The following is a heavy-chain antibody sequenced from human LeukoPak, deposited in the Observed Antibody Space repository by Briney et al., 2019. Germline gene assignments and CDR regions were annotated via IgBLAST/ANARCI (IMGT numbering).Heavy chain of an antibody. D-gene: IGHD3-9*01. CDR1: GFTFSSYG. V-gene: IGHV3-30*18. CDR2: ISYDGSSK. J-gene: IGHJ4*02. Sequence: GGSLRLSCAASGFTFSSYGMHWVRQAPGKGLEWVAVISYDGSSKYYADSVKGRFTISRDNSKNTLYLQMNSLRAEDTAVYYCAKDRDILTGFDYWGQGTLVTVSS. CDR3: AKDRDILTGFDY.